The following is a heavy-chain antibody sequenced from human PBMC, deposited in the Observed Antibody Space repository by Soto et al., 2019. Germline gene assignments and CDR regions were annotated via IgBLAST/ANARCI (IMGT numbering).Heavy chain of an antibody. V-gene: IGHV1-69*13. Sequence: SVKVSCKASGGTFSSYAISWVRQAPGQGLXWMXGIXXIXGXXXYXXXFQGRVTITADESTSTAYMELSSLRSDDTAVYYCASHVPRAGYFDYWGQGTLVTVSS. CDR2: IXXIXGXX. CDR1: GGTFSSYA. D-gene: IGHD2-2*01. J-gene: IGHJ4*02. CDR3: ASHVPRAGYFDY.